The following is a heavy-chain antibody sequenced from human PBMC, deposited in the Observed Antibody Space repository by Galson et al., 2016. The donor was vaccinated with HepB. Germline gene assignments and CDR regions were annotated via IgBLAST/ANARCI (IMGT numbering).Heavy chain of an antibody. Sequence: SLRLSCAASGFTFSGSAIHWVRQASGEGLEWIGRIGGKATSYATAYGPSVKGRLTISRDDSKNMAYLQMNSLITEDTALYYCTKGYDGPNGVGGSNWGQGSLVTVSS. CDR2: IGGKATSYAT. D-gene: IGHD5-12*01. CDR3: TKGYDGPNGVGGSN. V-gene: IGHV3-73*01. CDR1: GFTFSGSA. J-gene: IGHJ4*02.